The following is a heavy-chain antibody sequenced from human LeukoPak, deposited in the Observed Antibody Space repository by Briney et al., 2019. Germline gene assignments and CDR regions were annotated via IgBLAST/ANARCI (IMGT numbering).Heavy chain of an antibody. D-gene: IGHD6-13*01. CDR1: GGSISTYF. V-gene: IGHV4-59*01. Sequence: SETLSLTCTVSGGSISTYFWSWIRQPPGKGLEWIGYIYYSGSTNYNPSLKSRVTISLDTSKNQFSLKLSSVTAADTAVYYCARARYSSSWYPSWFDPWGQGTLVTVSS. CDR2: IYYSGST. J-gene: IGHJ5*02. CDR3: ARARYSSSWYPSWFDP.